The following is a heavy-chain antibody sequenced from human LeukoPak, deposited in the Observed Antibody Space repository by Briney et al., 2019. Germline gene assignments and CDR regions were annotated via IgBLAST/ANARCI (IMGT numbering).Heavy chain of an antibody. D-gene: IGHD2/OR15-2a*01. J-gene: IGHJ4*02. V-gene: IGHV3-48*03. Sequence: GGSLRLSCAASGFTFSSYEMNWVRQAPGKGLEWVSYISSSGSTIYYADSVKGRFTISRDNAKNSLYLQMNSLRAKDTAVHYCASYVSSIFDYWGQGTLVTVSS. CDR3: ASYVSSIFDY. CDR1: GFTFSSYE. CDR2: ISSSGSTI.